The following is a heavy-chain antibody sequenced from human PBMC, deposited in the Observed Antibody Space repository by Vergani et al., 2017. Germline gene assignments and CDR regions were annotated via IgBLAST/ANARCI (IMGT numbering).Heavy chain of an antibody. CDR3: ATPQTVTTGGMEV. Sequence: EVQLVQSGAEVKKPGATMKISCKVSGYTFTDHYMHWVKQAPGKGLEWMGLVDPEDGETIYAEKFKGRVTIAADTSTDTALLELSSLGSEDTAVYYCATPQTVTTGGMEVWGQGTTVIVSS. CDR1: GYTFTDHY. J-gene: IGHJ6*02. V-gene: IGHV1-69-2*01. CDR2: VDPEDGET. D-gene: IGHD4-17*01.